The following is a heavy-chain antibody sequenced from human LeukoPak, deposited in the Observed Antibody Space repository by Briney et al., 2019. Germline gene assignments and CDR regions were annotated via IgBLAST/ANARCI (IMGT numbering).Heavy chain of an antibody. CDR2: IIPIFGTA. Sequence: SVKVSCKASGGTFSSYAISWVRQAPGQGLEWMGGIIPIFGTANYAQKFQGRVTITADESASTAYMELSSLRSEDTAVYYCARDPPSDLRPRDYYYYGMDVWGQGTTVTVSS. D-gene: IGHD3-16*01. J-gene: IGHJ6*02. CDR1: GGTFSSYA. V-gene: IGHV1-69*13. CDR3: ARDPPSDLRPRDYYYYGMDV.